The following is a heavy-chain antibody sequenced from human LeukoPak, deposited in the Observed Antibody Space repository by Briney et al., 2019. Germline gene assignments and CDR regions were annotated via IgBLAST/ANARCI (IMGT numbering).Heavy chain of an antibody. CDR2: IYYSGST. V-gene: IGHV4-59*01. CDR1: GGSISSYY. CDR3: ARRASYYDSSGYFLGAFDI. J-gene: IGHJ3*02. D-gene: IGHD3-22*01. Sequence: SETLSLTCTVSGGSISSYYWSWIRQPPGKGLEWIGYIYYSGSTNYNPSLKSRVTISVDTSKNQFSLKLSSVTAADTAVYYCARRASYYDSSGYFLGAFDIWGQGTMVTVSS.